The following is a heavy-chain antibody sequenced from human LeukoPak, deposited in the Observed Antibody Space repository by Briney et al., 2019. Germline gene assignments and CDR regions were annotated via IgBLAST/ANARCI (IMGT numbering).Heavy chain of an antibody. Sequence: PGRSLRLSCAASGFTFSSYGMHWVRQAPGKGLEWVAVIWYGGSKKYYADSVKGRFTISRDNSKNTLYLQMNSLRAEDTAVYYCARDSRRWGWQLVYNWFDPWGQGTLVTVSS. CDR3: ARDSRRWGWQLVYNWFDP. CDR2: IWYGGSKK. D-gene: IGHD6-6*01. J-gene: IGHJ5*02. CDR1: GFTFSSYG. V-gene: IGHV3-33*08.